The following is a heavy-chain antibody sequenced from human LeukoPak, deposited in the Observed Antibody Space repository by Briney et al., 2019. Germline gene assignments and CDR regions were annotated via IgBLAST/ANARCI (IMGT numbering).Heavy chain of an antibody. D-gene: IGHD5-12*01. V-gene: IGHV4-34*01. Sequence: SETLSLTCAVYGGSFSGYYWSWIRQPPGKGLEWIGEINHSGSTNYNPSLKSRVTTSVDTSKNQFSLKLSSVTAADTAVYYCAGGKWLRSAFDYWGQGTLVTVSS. CDR3: AGGKWLRSAFDY. CDR1: GGSFSGYY. CDR2: INHSGST. J-gene: IGHJ4*02.